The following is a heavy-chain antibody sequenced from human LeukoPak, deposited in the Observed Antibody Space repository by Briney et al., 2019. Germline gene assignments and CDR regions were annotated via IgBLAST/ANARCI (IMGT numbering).Heavy chain of an antibody. Sequence: ASVKVSCKASGYTFTSYGISWVRQAPGQGLEWMGWISAYNGNTNYAQKLLGRVTMTTDTSTSTAYMELRSLRSDDTAVYYCARLEYYDSSGYYPVGVYWGQGTLVTVSS. D-gene: IGHD3-22*01. CDR2: ISAYNGNT. V-gene: IGHV1-18*01. J-gene: IGHJ4*02. CDR3: ARLEYYDSSGYYPVGVY. CDR1: GYTFTSYG.